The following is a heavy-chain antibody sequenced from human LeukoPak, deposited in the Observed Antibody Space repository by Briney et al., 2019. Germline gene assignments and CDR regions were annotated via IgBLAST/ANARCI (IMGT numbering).Heavy chain of an antibody. Sequence: VASVKVSCKASGGTFSSYAISWVRQAPGQGLEWMGRIIPILGIANYAQKFQGRVTITADKSTSTAYMELSSLRSEDTAVYYCSYSYGSGSLDYWGQGTLVTVSS. CDR1: GGTFSSYA. CDR2: IIPILGIA. V-gene: IGHV1-69*04. J-gene: IGHJ4*02. CDR3: SYSYGSGSLDY. D-gene: IGHD3-10*01.